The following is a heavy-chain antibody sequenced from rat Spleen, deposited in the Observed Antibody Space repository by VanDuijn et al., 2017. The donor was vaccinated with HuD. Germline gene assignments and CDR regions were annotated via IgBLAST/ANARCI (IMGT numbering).Heavy chain of an antibody. J-gene: IGHJ2*01. CDR3: ARDRGRGYFDY. Sequence: QVQLKESGPGLVQASQTLSPTCSVPGFSLTSYHVHWVRQPTGKGLEGLGAIWAGGTTDYNSDTKSRLSIIRDTSNIQVFLKMNSLQTEDIATYYCARDRGRGYFDYWGQGVMVTVSS. V-gene: IGHV2-30*01. CDR2: IWAGGTT. D-gene: IGHD1-11*01. CDR1: GFSLTSYH.